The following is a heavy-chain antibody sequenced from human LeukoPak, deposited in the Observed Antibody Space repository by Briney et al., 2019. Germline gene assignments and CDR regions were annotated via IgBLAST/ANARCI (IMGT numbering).Heavy chain of an antibody. D-gene: IGHD6-13*01. J-gene: IGHJ4*02. CDR2: IIPIFGTA. V-gene: IGHV1-69*05. Sequence: SVKVSCKASGGTFSSYAISWVRQAPGQGLEWMGGIIPIFGTANYAQKFQGRVTITTDESTSTAYTELSSLRSEDTAVYYCARESVRIAAAERGYFDYWGQGTLVTVSS. CDR3: ARESVRIAAAERGYFDY. CDR1: GGTFSSYA.